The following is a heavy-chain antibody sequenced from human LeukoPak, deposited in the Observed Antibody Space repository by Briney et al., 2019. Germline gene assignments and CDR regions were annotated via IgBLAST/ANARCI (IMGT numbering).Heavy chain of an antibody. J-gene: IGHJ6*02. D-gene: IGHD6-19*01. CDR3: AKGRSGIAYYYYGMDV. CDR2: ISYDGGNK. Sequence: GGSLRLSCGASGFSFSSYGMHWVRQAPGKGLEWVAVISYDGGNKYHADSVKGRFTISRDKSKNTLYLQMSSLRVEDTAVYYCAKGRSGIAYYYYGMDVWGQGTTVTVSS. CDR1: GFSFSSYG. V-gene: IGHV3-30*18.